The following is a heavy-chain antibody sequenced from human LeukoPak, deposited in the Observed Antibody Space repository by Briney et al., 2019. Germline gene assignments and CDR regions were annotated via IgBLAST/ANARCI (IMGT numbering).Heavy chain of an antibody. J-gene: IGHJ6*03. CDR3: ARAQEGYSDGYYRLYNYYYYMDV. D-gene: IGHD3-22*01. V-gene: IGHV3-74*01. CDR1: GFTFSSYW. CDR2: INSDASST. Sequence: PGGSLRLSCAASGFTFSSYWMHWVRQVPGKGLVWVSRINSDASSTSYADSVKGRFTISRDNAKNTLYLQMNSLRAEDTAVYYCARAQEGYSDGYYRLYNYYYYMDVWGKGTTVTISS.